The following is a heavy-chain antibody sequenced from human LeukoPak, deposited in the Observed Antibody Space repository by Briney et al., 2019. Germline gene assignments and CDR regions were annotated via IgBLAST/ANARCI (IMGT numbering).Heavy chain of an antibody. Sequence: GGSLRLSCAASGFTFSSYGMHWVRQAPGKGLEWVAVIWYDGSNKYYADSVKGRFTISRDNSKNTLYLQMNSLRAEDTAVYYCAKDLDTEYYFDYWGQGTLVIVSS. CDR1: GFTFSSYG. CDR3: AKDLDTEYYFDY. J-gene: IGHJ4*02. V-gene: IGHV3-30*02. CDR2: IWYDGSNK.